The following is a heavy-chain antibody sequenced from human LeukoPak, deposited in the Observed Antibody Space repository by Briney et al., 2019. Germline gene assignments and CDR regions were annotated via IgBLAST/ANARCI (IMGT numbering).Heavy chain of an antibody. Sequence: GGSLRLSCAASGFTFDDYATHWVRQAPGKGLEWVSGISWNSGSIGYADSVKGRFTISRDNAKNSLYLQMNSLRAEDTALYYCAKDPTAMVTSFDYWGQGTLVTVSS. CDR1: GFTFDDYA. J-gene: IGHJ4*02. D-gene: IGHD5-18*01. CDR2: ISWNSGSI. V-gene: IGHV3-9*01. CDR3: AKDPTAMVTSFDY.